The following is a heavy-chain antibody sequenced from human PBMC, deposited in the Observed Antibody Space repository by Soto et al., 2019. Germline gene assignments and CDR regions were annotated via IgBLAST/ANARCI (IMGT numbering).Heavy chain of an antibody. D-gene: IGHD2-15*01. CDR3: ARLGNSGHYYMDV. V-gene: IGHV4-59*08. Sequence: SETLSLTCPVSGGSISGYYWSWIRQPPGKGLEWIGYIYYSGSTNYNPSLKSRVTISVDTSKNQFSLNLSSVTAADTAVYYCARLGNSGHYYMDVWGKGTTVTAP. J-gene: IGHJ6*03. CDR2: IYYSGST. CDR1: GGSISGYY.